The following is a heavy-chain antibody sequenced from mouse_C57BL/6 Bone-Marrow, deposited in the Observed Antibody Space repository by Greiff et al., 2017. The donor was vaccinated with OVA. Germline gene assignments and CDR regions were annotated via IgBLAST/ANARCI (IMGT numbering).Heavy chain of an antibody. CDR3: ASYYYGKHYAMDY. D-gene: IGHD1-1*01. CDR1: GYTFTSYW. Sequence: QVQLQQPGAELVRPGSSVKLSCKASGYTFTSYWMHWVKQRPIQGLEWIGNIDPSDSETHYNQKFKDKATLTVDKSSSTAYMQLSSLTSEDSAVYYCASYYYGKHYAMDYWGQGTSVTVSS. V-gene: IGHV1-52*01. J-gene: IGHJ4*01. CDR2: IDPSDSET.